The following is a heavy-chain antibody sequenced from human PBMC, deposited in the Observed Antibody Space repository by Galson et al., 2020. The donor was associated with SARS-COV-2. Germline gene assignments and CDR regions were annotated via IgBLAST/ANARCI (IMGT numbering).Heavy chain of an antibody. CDR1: GYTFTGYY. J-gene: IGHJ6*02. CDR2: INPNSGGT. D-gene: IGHD3-9*01. V-gene: IGHV1-2*02. Sequence: ASVKVSCKASGYTFTGYYMHWVRQAPGQGLEWMGWINPNSGGTNYAQKFQGRVTMTRDTSISTAYMELSRLRSDDTAVYYCARVSQLHYDILTGPPYYYYYGMDVWGQGTTVTVSS. CDR3: ARVSQLHYDILTGPPYYYYYGMDV.